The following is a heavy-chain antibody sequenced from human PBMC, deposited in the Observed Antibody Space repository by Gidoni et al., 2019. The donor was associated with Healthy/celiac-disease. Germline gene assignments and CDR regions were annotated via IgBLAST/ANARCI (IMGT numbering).Heavy chain of an antibody. CDR1: GFTFSSYA. CDR2: ISYDGSNK. Sequence: QVQLVESGGGVVQPGRSLRLSCAASGFTFSSYAMHWVRQAPGKGLEWGAVISYDGSNKYYADPRKGRITNSKDNSKNTLFLQINSLGAEGTGVYYCARDPRWFGDYVYYYYYYMDVWGKGTTVSVSS. V-gene: IGHV3-30-3*01. J-gene: IGHJ6*03. D-gene: IGHD4-17*01. CDR3: ARDPRWFGDYVYYYYYYMDV.